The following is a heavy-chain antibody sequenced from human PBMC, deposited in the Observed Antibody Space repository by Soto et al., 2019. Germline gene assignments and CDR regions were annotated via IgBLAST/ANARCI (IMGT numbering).Heavy chain of an antibody. CDR1: GFTFSNAL. CDR3: GTRPVGHFPDY. V-gene: IGHV3-15*01. J-gene: IGHJ4*02. CDR2: IKSKSDGGTT. D-gene: IGHD3-3*02. Sequence: GGSLRLSCAASGFTFSNALMSWVRQAPGKGLEWVGRIKSKSDGGTTDYATPVKGRFTISRDDSKNTLYLQMSGLKTDDTSVYYCGTRPVGHFPDYWGQGALVTVSS.